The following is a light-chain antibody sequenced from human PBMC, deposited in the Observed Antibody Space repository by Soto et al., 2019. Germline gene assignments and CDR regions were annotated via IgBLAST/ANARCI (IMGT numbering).Light chain of an antibody. J-gene: IGLJ1*01. CDR1: SSDVGGYNY. CDR2: DVS. V-gene: IGLV2-14*01. Sequence: QSVLTQPASVSGSPGQSITISCTGTSSDVGGYNYVSWYQQHPGKAPKLMIYDVSNRPSGVSNRFSGSKSGNTASLTISGLPAEDEADYYCSSYTSSSTLYVFGNGTKLTVL. CDR3: SSYTSSSTLYV.